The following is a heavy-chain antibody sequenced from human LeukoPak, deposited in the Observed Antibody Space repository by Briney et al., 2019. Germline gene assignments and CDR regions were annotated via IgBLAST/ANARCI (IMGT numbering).Heavy chain of an antibody. Sequence: GGSLRLSCAASGFTFSGYAMSWVRQAPGKGLEWVSSIGSDYKTHYSESVKGRFTISRDNSNNTLYLQMNSLRAEDTAVYYCAKDLSSGYYDAFDIWGQGTMVTVSS. CDR2: IGSDYKT. J-gene: IGHJ3*02. CDR1: GFTFSGYA. V-gene: IGHV3-23*01. D-gene: IGHD3-22*01. CDR3: AKDLSSGYYDAFDI.